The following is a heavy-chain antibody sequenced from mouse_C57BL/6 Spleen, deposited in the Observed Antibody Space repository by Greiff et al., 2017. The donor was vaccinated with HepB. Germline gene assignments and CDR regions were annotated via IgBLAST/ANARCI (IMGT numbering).Heavy chain of an antibody. CDR3: ARRGGNDWYFDV. CDR2: ISNGGGST. V-gene: IGHV5-12*01. J-gene: IGHJ1*03. Sequence: EVKLVESGGGLVQPGGSLKLSCAASGFTFSDYYMYWVRQTPEKRLEWVAYISNGGGSTYYPDTVKGRFTISRDNAKNTLYLQMSRLKSEDTAMYYCARRGGNDWYFDVWGTGTTVTVSS. CDR1: GFTFSDYY. D-gene: IGHD2-1*01.